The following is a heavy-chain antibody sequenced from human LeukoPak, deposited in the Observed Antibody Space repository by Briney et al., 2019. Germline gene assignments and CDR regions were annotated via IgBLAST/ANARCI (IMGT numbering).Heavy chain of an antibody. J-gene: IGHJ4*02. CDR1: GYSFSTYW. CDR3: ARHGSRYSGNYPHFDY. CDR2: IYPGDSGT. D-gene: IGHD1-26*01. Sequence: GESLKISCKGSGYSFSTYWIGWVRQMPGKGLEWMGIIYPGDSGTRYSPSFQGQATISADKSISTAYLQWSSLKASDTAMYYCARHGSRYSGNYPHFDYWGQGTLVTVSS. V-gene: IGHV5-51*01.